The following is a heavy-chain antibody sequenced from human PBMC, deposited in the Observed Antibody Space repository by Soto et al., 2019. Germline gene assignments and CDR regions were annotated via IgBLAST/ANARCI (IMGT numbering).Heavy chain of an antibody. CDR2: IYYSGST. CDR1: GGSISRGDYY. CDR3: ARVEGYYDSSGYNWFDP. Sequence: QVQLQESGPGLVKPSQTLSLTCTVSGGSISRGDYYWTWIRQPPGKGLEWIGYIYYSGSTHYNPSLKSRLTITLDTSTNQFSLKLSSVTAADTAVYYCARVEGYYDSSGYNWFDPWGQGTLVTVSS. V-gene: IGHV4-30-4*01. J-gene: IGHJ5*02. D-gene: IGHD3-22*01.